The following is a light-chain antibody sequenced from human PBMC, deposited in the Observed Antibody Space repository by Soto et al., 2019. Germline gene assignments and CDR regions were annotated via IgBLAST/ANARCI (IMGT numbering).Light chain of an antibody. CDR2: DAS. CDR3: QQFAYYPVT. V-gene: IGKV1D-13*01. Sequence: IQLTQSPSSLSASVGDSVTITCRASQGISLSLAWFHQKPGEAPTLLIYDASSLERGVPSRFSGSGSGADFTLIINGLRPEDLGTYFCQQFAYYPVTFGQGTRLEI. J-gene: IGKJ5*01. CDR1: QGISLS.